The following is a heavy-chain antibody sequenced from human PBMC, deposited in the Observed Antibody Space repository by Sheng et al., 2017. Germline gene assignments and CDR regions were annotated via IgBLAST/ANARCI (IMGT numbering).Heavy chain of an antibody. D-gene: IGHD3-9*01. V-gene: IGHV3-30*04. J-gene: IGHJ3*02. CDR3: ARGNTDDWSKPLLNAFDI. CDR2: ISYDGRNK. Sequence: QVQLVESGGGVVQPGRSLRLSCAASGFTFSNYAMHWVRQAPGKGLEWVAVISYDGRNKYYANSVKGRFTISRDNSKNTLYLQMNSLRAEDTAVYYCARGNTDDWSKPLLNAFDIWGQGTRVT. CDR1: GFTFSNYA.